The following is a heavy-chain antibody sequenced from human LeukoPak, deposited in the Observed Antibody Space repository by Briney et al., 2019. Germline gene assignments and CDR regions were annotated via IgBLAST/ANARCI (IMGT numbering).Heavy chain of an antibody. CDR1: GFTFNNYA. D-gene: IGHD3-16*01. J-gene: IGHJ4*02. V-gene: IGHV3-64*01. Sequence: GGSLRLSCAASGFTFNNYAMHWVRQAPGKGLEYVSGISSNGDTTDYAKSVKGRFSISRDNSKNTLYLQMGSLTADDMAVYYCARSWGVGGTNEIDYWGQGALVTVSS. CDR3: ARSWGVGGTNEIDY. CDR2: ISSNGDTT.